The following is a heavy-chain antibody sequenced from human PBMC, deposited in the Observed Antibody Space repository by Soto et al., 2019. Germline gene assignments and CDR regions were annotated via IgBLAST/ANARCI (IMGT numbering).Heavy chain of an antibody. CDR3: ARDLVGATIHYFDY. CDR1: GFTFSSYS. D-gene: IGHD1-26*01. J-gene: IGHJ4*02. CDR2: ISSSSSYI. V-gene: IGHV3-21*01. Sequence: EVQLVESGGGLVKPGGSLRLSCAASGFTFSSYSMNWVRQAPGKVLEWVSSISSSSSYIYYADSVKGRFTISRDNAKNSLYLQMNSLRAEDTTVYYCARDLVGATIHYFDYWGQGTLVTVSS.